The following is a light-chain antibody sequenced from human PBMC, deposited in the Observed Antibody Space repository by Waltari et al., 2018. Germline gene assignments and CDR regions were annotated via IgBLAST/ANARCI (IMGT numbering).Light chain of an antibody. V-gene: IGKV1-39*01. CDR3: QQAHNYPLT. J-gene: IGKJ4*01. CDR1: QSTPDN. CDR2: ATS. Sequence: DIQMTQSPSSLSAYVGDRVTITCRASQSTPDNVNWYQQEPGKAPKLLIYATSSLQSGVPSRFSGSGSGTDFTLTISNLQPDDFATYYCQQAHNYPLTFGGGTKVEL.